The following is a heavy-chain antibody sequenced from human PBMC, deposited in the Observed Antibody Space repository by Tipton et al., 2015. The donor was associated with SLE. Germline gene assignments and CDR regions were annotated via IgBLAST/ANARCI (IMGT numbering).Heavy chain of an antibody. CDR2: INWNGGST. CDR3: ARVGRGYCSSTSCYADY. D-gene: IGHD2-2*01. Sequence: GSLRLSCAASGFSFSNYAMHWVRQAPGKGLEWVSGINWNGGSTGYADSVKDRFTISRDNAKNSLYLQMNSLRAEDTALYYCARVGRGYCSSTSCYADYWGQGTLVTVSS. V-gene: IGHV3-20*04. CDR1: GFSFSNYA. J-gene: IGHJ4*02.